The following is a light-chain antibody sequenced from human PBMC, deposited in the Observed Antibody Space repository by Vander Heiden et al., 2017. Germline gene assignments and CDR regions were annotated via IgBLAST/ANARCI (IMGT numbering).Light chain of an antibody. Sequence: PGTLSLSPGEGATLSCRASQTISSSYLAWYQQQPGQAPKLLIYGASTRASGIPDRFRGSGSGTDFTLTISRLEPEDFVVYYCQQYGSSSFTFGPGTKVDIK. CDR1: QTISSSY. J-gene: IGKJ3*01. V-gene: IGKV3-20*01. CDR3: QQYGSSSFT. CDR2: GAS.